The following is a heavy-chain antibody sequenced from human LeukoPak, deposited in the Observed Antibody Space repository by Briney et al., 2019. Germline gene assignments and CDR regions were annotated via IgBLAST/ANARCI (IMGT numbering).Heavy chain of an antibody. Sequence: PGGSLRLSCAASGFTFNSYTMSWVRQAPGKGLEWVSSITSSSTYIYYADSVKGRFTISRDNAKNSLYLQMNSLRAEDTAVYYCARRFGSVTSMHGIDYWGQGTLVTVSS. CDR1: GFTFNSYT. CDR2: ITSSSTYI. V-gene: IGHV3-21*01. J-gene: IGHJ4*02. D-gene: IGHD3-10*01. CDR3: ARRFGSVTSMHGIDY.